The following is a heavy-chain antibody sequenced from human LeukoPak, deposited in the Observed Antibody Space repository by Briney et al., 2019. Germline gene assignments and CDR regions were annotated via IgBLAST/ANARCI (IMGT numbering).Heavy chain of an antibody. CDR2: ISGGGGST. V-gene: IGHV3-23*01. CDR3: AKGLIPGY. D-gene: IGHD2-21*01. J-gene: IGHJ4*02. CDR1: GFTFSSYA. Sequence: PGGSLRLSCAASGFTFSSYAMSWVRQTPGKGLEWVSAISGGGGSTYYADPVKGRFTISRDNSKNTLYLQMSSLRAEDTAVYYCAKGLIPGYWGQGTLVTVSS.